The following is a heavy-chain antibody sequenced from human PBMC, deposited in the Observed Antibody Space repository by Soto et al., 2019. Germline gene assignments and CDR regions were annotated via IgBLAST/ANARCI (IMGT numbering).Heavy chain of an antibody. D-gene: IGHD6-13*01. J-gene: IGHJ6*02. V-gene: IGHV3-33*01. CDR1: GFTFSSYG. Sequence: QVQLGESGGGVVQPGRSLRLSCAASGFTFSSYGMHWVRQAPGKGLEWVAVIWYDGSNKYYADSVKGRFTISRDNSKNPLYRQMNNQRAEETAVYYCARDRELQELGNYYYRMDVWGHATTVTMSS. CDR2: IWYDGSNK. CDR3: ARDRELQELGNYYYRMDV.